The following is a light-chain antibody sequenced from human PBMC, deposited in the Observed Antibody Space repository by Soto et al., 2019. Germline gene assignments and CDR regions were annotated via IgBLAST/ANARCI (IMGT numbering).Light chain of an antibody. CDR2: GAS. V-gene: IGKV3-15*01. CDR3: QQYSIWRT. Sequence: TRFPSTLSLSQGQRATRSCRASEGVSTDLAWYQQKAGQAPRLLIYGASTLDTGIPARFSGSGSGTEFTLTISSLQSDDFAVYYCQQYSIWRTFGQGTKVDIK. CDR1: EGVSTD. J-gene: IGKJ1*01.